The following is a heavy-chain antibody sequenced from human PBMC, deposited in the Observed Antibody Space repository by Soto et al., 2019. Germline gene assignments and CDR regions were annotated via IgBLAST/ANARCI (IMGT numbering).Heavy chain of an antibody. CDR1: GGIFSSYA. V-gene: IGHV1-69*06. D-gene: IGHD4-17*01. CDR2: IIPIFGTA. CDR3: AINNHDYGDYGNYYYYYGMDV. Sequence: QVQLVQSGAEVKKPGSSVKVSCKASGGIFSSYAISWVRQAPGQGLEWMGGIIPIFGTANYAQKFQGRVTITADKSTSTAYMELSSLRSEDTAVYYCAINNHDYGDYGNYYYYYGMDVWGQGTTVTVSS. J-gene: IGHJ6*02.